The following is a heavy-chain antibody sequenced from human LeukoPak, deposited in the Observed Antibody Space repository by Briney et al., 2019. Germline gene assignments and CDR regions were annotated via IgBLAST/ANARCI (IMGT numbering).Heavy chain of an antibody. Sequence: SETLSLTCTVSGGSLSSSSYYWGWIRQPPGKGLEWIGSIYYSGSTYYNPSLKSRVTISVDTSKNQFSLKLSTVTAADTAVYYCARRGGYRPFDYWGQGTLVTVSS. J-gene: IGHJ4*02. D-gene: IGHD5-12*01. CDR3: ARRGGYRPFDY. CDR2: IYYSGST. V-gene: IGHV4-39*01. CDR1: GGSLSSSSYY.